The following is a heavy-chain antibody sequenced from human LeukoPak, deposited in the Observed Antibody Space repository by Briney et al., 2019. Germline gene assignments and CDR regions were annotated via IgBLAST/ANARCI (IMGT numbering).Heavy chain of an antibody. V-gene: IGHV4-39*07. CDR2: IYYTGDT. Sequence: SETLSLTCTVSGGSIISGTHFWGSIRQPPGERLEWIASIYYTGDTYYNPSLKSRVTISIDTSKNQFSLTLVAVTAADTAVYYCAGGGNSDSPEFDYWGQGTLVSVSS. CDR1: GGSIISGTHF. D-gene: IGHD4-23*01. CDR3: AGGGNSDSPEFDY. J-gene: IGHJ4*02.